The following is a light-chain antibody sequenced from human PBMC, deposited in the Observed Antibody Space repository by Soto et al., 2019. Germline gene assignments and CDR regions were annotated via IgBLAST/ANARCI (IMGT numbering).Light chain of an antibody. CDR2: DAS. V-gene: IGKV3-15*01. CDR1: QSVSNN. J-gene: IGKJ5*01. CDR3: QQYHKWPPIT. Sequence: EIVMTQSPATLSVSPGARVTLSCRASQSVSNNLAWYQQKPGQAPTLLIYDASTRASGVPARFSGSGSGTEFTLTINSLQSEDFAVYYCQQYHKWPPITFGQGTRLE.